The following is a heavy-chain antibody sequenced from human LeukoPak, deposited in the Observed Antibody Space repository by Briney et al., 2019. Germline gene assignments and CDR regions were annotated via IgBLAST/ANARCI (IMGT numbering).Heavy chain of an antibody. Sequence: PSETLSLTCTVSGGSISSSSYYWGWIRQPPGKGLEWIGSIYYSGSTYYNPSLKSRVSISVDTSKNHFSLRLSSVTTADTAAYYCARVGPFFDYWGQGILVTVSS. CDR1: GGSISSSSYY. CDR2: IYYSGST. J-gene: IGHJ4*02. V-gene: IGHV4-39*02. CDR3: ARVGPFFDY.